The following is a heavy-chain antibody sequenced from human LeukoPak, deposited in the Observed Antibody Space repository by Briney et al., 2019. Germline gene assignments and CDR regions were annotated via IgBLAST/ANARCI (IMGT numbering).Heavy chain of an antibody. CDR1: RFTFNTYW. Sequence: GGSLRLSCAASRFTFNTYWMSWVRQAPGKGLEWVATIKGDGTEKYYVDPVKGRFTISRDNAKNSLYLQMNSLRVEDTAVYYCAREIPVAGSDFYAMDVWGQGTTVTVSS. J-gene: IGHJ6*02. CDR3: AREIPVAGSDFYAMDV. D-gene: IGHD6-19*01. CDR2: IKGDGTEK. V-gene: IGHV3-7*01.